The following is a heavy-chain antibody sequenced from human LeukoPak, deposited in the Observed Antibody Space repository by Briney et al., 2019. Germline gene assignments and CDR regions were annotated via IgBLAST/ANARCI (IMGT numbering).Heavy chain of an antibody. D-gene: IGHD3-22*01. CDR2: IYTSGST. V-gene: IGHV4-4*07. CDR3: ARVDSSGYHEPFDY. Sequence: SETLSLTCTVSGGSISSYYWSWIRQPAGKGLEWIGRIYTSGSTNYNPSLKSRVTMSVDTSKNQFSLKLSSVTAADTAVYYCARVDSSGYHEPFDYWGQGTLVTVSP. CDR1: GGSISSYY. J-gene: IGHJ4*02.